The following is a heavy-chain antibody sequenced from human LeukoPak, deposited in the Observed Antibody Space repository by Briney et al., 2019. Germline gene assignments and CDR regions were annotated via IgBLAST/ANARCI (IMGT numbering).Heavy chain of an antibody. CDR3: ARSTRTFWFFDL. D-gene: IGHD5/OR15-5a*01. V-gene: IGHV3-53*01. CDR2: ISSGHST. J-gene: IGHJ2*01. Sequence: XLSGISSGHSTYYADSVKGRFTISRDNAKNAVYLQMNSLRVDDTAIYYCARSTRTFWFFDLWGRGTLVTVSS.